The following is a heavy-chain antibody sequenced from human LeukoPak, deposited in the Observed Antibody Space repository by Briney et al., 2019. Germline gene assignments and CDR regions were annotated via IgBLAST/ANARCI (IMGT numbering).Heavy chain of an antibody. CDR1: GFTFSSYA. CDR2: ISYDGSNK. V-gene: IGHV3-30-3*01. J-gene: IGHJ4*02. CDR3: ARDREIFGVVIPYYFDY. D-gene: IGHD3-3*01. Sequence: PGGSLRLSCAASGFTFSSYAMHWVRQAPGKGLEWVAVISYDGSNKYYADSVKGRFTISRDNSKNTLYLQMNSLRAEDTAVYYCARDREIFGVVIPYYFDYWGQGTLVTVSS.